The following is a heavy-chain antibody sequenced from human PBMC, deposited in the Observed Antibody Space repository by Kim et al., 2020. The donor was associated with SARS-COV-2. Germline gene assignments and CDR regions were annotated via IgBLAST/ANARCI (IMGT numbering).Heavy chain of an antibody. J-gene: IGHJ4*02. V-gene: IGHV4-31*03. CDR3: ARAPITIFGVAIMHFDY. D-gene: IGHD3-3*01. CDR1: GGSISSGGYY. Sequence: SETLSLTCTVSGGSISSGGYYWSWIRQHPGKGLEWIGYIYYSGSTYSNPSLKSRVTISVDTSKNQFSLKLSSVTAADTAVYYCARAPITIFGVAIMHFDYWGQGTLVTVSS. CDR2: IYYSGST.